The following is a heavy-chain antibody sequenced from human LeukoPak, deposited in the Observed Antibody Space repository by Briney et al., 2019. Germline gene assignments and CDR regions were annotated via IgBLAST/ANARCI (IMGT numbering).Heavy chain of an antibody. CDR2: IYSGGSK. CDR3: AREDSSSYYYYMDV. V-gene: IGHV3-53*01. D-gene: IGHD6-13*01. Sequence: GGSLRLSCAASGFTVSSNYMSWGRQAPGKGLGWGSVIYSGGSKYYSDSVKGRFTISRDNSKKTLYLQLNSLRAEDTAVYYCAREDSSSYYYYMDVWGKGTTVTVSS. J-gene: IGHJ6*03. CDR1: GFTVSSNY.